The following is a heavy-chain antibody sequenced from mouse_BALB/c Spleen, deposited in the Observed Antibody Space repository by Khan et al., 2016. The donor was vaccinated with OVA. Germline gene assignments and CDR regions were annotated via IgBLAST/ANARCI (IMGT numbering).Heavy chain of an antibody. CDR3: ARGCEFFRY. CDR1: GYSFTVYY. Sequence: VQLQQSGPDLVKPGASVKISCKASGYSFTVYYMTWVKQSHGKSPEWIGRVNPNNGDTNYNQNLKGKAILTVDKSSTTAYMELRSLTSEDSAVFDCARGCEFFRYWGQGTLVTVSA. CDR2: VNPNNGDT. V-gene: IGHV1-26*01. J-gene: IGHJ3*01.